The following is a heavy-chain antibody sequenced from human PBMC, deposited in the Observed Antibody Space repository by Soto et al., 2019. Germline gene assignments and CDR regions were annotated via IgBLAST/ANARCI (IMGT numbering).Heavy chain of an antibody. D-gene: IGHD3-22*01. J-gene: IGHJ3*02. V-gene: IGHV1-18*04. CDR1: GYTFTSYG. CDR2: ISAYNGNT. CDR3: ARGYYYDSSGYYHNAFDI. Sequence: GEVSCKASGYTFTSYGISCVLQSPLQGLVWLGCISAYNGNTNYAQKLQGRVTMTTDTSTSTAYMELRSLRSDDTAVYYCARGYYYDSSGYYHNAFDIWGQGTKVTVSS.